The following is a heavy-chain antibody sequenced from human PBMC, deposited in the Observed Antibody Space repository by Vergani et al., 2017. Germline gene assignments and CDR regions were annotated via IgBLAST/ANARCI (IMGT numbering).Heavy chain of an antibody. D-gene: IGHD3-22*01. V-gene: IGHV1-69*17. CDR1: GGTFSSYA. CDR3: ARALTMTTPDDAFDI. Sequence: QVQLVQSGAEVKKPGSSVKVSCKASGGTFSSYAISWVRQAPGQGLEWMGGIIPIFGIANYAQKFQGRVTITAEKSTSTAYMELSSLRSEDTAVYYCARALTMTTPDDAFDIWGQGTMVTVSS. J-gene: IGHJ3*02. CDR2: IIPIFGIA.